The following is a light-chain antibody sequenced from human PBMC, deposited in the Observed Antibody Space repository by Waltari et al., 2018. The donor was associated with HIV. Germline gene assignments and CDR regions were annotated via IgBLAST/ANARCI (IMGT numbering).Light chain of an antibody. J-gene: IGLJ2*01. Sequence: SFVLTQPPSLSVAPPQTAQITCDGNDIASHTVHWYQQRPGQAPFLVVYDERDRPSGIPERFSGSNSGNTATLTITGAEAEDEGDYYCQAWDDGSDHLVFGGGTKLTVL. V-gene: IGLV3-21*02. CDR1: DIASHT. CDR2: DER. CDR3: QAWDDGSDHLV.